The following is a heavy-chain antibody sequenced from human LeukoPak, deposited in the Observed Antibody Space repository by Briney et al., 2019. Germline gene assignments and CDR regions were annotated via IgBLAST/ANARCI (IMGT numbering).Heavy chain of an antibody. V-gene: IGHV3-23*01. CDR3: AKDVLSTVDTMIVVVIPSGFDY. Sequence: GGSLRLSCAASGFTFSSYAMSWVRQAPGKGLEWVSAISGSGGSTYYADSVKGRFTISRDNSKNTLYLQMNSLRAEDTAVYYCAKDVLSTVDTMIVVVIPSGFDYWGRGTLVTVSS. J-gene: IGHJ4*02. D-gene: IGHD3-22*01. CDR2: ISGSGGST. CDR1: GFTFSSYA.